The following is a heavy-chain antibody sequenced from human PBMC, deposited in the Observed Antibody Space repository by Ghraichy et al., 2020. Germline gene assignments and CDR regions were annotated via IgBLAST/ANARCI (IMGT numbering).Heavy chain of an antibody. CDR1: GDSISSGGNY. Sequence: SETLSLTCTVSGDSISSGGNYWSWIRQRPGKGLEWIGFIYFSGTTYYNPSLKSRVTISVDTSKIQFSLKLSSVTAADTAVYYCARDVLYGSESDKYSYGMDVWGQGTTVTVSS. D-gene: IGHD3-10*01. CDR3: ARDVLYGSESDKYSYGMDV. V-gene: IGHV4-31*03. CDR2: IYFSGTT. J-gene: IGHJ6*02.